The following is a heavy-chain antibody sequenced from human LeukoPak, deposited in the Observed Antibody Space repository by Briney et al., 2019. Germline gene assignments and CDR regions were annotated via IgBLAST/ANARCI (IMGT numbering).Heavy chain of an antibody. V-gene: IGHV4-30-2*01. Sequence: KPSETLALTCAVSGGSISSGCYSWSWIRQPPGKGLEWNGRIYRSGTTYYNPSLKSRLNISVDRSKNQFSLKLRSVTAADTAVYYCARGGARGYYGSGSLGSYYYYGMDVWGQGTKVTVSS. CDR3: ARGGARGYYGSGSLGSYYYYGMDV. CDR1: GGSISSGCYS. CDR2: IYRSGTT. J-gene: IGHJ6*02. D-gene: IGHD3-10*01.